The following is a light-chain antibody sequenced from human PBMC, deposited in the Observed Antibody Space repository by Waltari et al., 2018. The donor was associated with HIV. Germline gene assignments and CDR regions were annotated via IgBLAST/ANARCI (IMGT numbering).Light chain of an antibody. V-gene: IGLV2-23*02. CDR1: SSDVGGYNY. Sequence: QSALTQPASVSGSPGQSITISCTGTSSDVGGYNYVSWYQQHPGKPPTLMIYDINTRPSAVSNRFAGSKSGNTASLTISGVQAEYEADYYCCSHAGTTTLVFGGRTTLTVL. CDR2: DIN. CDR3: CSHAGTTTLV. J-gene: IGLJ2*01.